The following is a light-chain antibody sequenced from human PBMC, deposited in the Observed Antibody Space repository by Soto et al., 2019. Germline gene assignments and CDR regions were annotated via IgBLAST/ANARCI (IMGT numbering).Light chain of an antibody. Sequence: EIVLTQSPGTLSLSPGERATLSCRASQSVSSSYLAWYQQKPGQAPRLLIYGASSRATGIPDRFSGSGSGTDFTLISSRLEPEDFAVYYCQQYGSSPPITFGQGTRLEIK. J-gene: IGKJ5*01. CDR2: GAS. CDR1: QSVSSSY. V-gene: IGKV3-20*01. CDR3: QQYGSSPPIT.